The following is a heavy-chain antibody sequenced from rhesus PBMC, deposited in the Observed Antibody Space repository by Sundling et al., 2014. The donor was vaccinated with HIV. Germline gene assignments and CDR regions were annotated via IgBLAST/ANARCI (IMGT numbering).Heavy chain of an antibody. CDR3: ARLSAAGTTDAFDF. V-gene: IGHV4-99*01. J-gene: IGHJ3*01. D-gene: IGHD6-31*01. CDR1: GYSISRGYY. Sequence: QVQLQESGPGLVKPSETLSLTCAVSGYSISRGYYWTWIRQSPGKGLEYIGYISGSGGSTYYNPSLRSRVTISKDTSNNEFSLKLSSVTAADTAVYYCARLSAAGTTDAFDFWGQGLRVTVSS. CDR2: ISGSGGST.